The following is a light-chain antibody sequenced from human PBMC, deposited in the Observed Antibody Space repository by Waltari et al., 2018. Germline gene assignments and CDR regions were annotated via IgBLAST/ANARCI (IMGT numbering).Light chain of an antibody. J-gene: IGLJ3*02. CDR3: QVWDGITSTGV. CDR2: EDT. CDR1: KLGDKY. Sequence: SYELTQPPSVSVSLGQTAIITCPGDKLGDKYVCWYQQKPGQSPVLIIYEDTMRPSGIPERFSGSNSGNTATLTISGTQTLDDADYYCQVWDGITSTGVFGGGTRLTVL. V-gene: IGLV3-1*01.